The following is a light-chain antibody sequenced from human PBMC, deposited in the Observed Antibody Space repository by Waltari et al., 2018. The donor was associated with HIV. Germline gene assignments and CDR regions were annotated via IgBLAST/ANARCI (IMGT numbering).Light chain of an antibody. V-gene: IGKV3D-15*01. J-gene: IGKJ4*02. CDR3: QQYETWPLT. CDR2: AAS. Sequence: ETVMTQSPATLSVSPGERATLSCRASQNVNIKLAWYQHKPGQAPRLLIYAASTRATGIPASFSGSGSGTEFTLTISSLQYEDVAVYYCQQYETWPLTFGGGTKVEI. CDR1: QNVNIK.